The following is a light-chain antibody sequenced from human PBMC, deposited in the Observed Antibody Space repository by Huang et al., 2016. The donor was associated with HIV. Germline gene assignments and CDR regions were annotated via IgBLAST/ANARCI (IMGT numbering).Light chain of an antibody. CDR2: DAS. J-gene: IGKJ1*01. V-gene: IGKV3-11*01. CDR3: QQRSNWRT. CDR1: QSVSIY. Sequence: DIVLTQSPATLSLSPGERATLSCRASQSVSIYLAWYQQKPGQAPRLLISDASHRASVIPARFSGSGSGTDFTLTISSLEPEDSAIYYCQQRSNWRTFGQGTKVEIK.